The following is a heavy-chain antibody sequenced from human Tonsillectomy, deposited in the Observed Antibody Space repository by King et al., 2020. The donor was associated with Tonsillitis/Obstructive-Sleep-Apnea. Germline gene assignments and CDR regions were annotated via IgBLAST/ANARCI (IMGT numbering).Heavy chain of an antibody. CDR2: TSYDGSNK. D-gene: IGHD3-9*01. J-gene: IGHJ4*02. CDR3: ARGGDILTGYYLDY. V-gene: IGHV3-30*01. Sequence: QLVQSGGGVVQPGRSLRLYCAASGFTFSNYAMHWVRQAPGKGLEWVAVTSYDGSNKYYADSVKGRFTISRDNSKNTLYLQMNSLRAEDAAVYYCARGGDILTGYYLDYWGQGTLVTVSS. CDR1: GFTFSNYA.